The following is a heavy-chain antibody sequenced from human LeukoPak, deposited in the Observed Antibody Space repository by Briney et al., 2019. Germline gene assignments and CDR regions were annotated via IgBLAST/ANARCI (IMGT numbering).Heavy chain of an antibody. CDR2: ISSSSSTI. D-gene: IGHD2-2*01. CDR1: GFTFSSYS. J-gene: IGHJ4*02. CDR3: ARVSSTSCYDY. V-gene: IGHV3-48*01. Sequence: PGGSLRLSCAASGFTFSSYSMNWVRQAPGKGLEWVSYISSSSSTIYYADSVKGRFTISRDNAKNSLYLQMNSLRAEDTAVYYCARVSSTSCYDYWGQGTLVPSPQ.